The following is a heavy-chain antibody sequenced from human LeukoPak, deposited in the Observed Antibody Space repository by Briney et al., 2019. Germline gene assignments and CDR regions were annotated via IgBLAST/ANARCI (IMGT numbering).Heavy chain of an antibody. CDR3: ARDRATPITIFGVVIDY. CDR1: RFTFSSYT. CDR2: ISSSSSYI. V-gene: IGHV3-21*01. D-gene: IGHD3-3*01. J-gene: IGHJ4*02. Sequence: PGGSLRLSCAASRFTFSSYTMNWDRQAPGEGREWVSSISSSSSYIYYADSVKGRFTISRDNAKNSLYLQMNSLRAEDTAVYYCARDRATPITIFGVVIDYWGQGTLVTVSS.